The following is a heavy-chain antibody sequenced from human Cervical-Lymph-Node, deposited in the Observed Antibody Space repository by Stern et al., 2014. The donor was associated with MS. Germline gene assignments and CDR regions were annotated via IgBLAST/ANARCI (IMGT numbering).Heavy chain of an antibody. Sequence: DQLVESGPGLVKPSATLSLTCAVSGDSLNSTKLWSWVRPPPGKRLGWVGALYHSGRANYNPSLKSRVTISVDKSKNQFSLNMSAVTAADTAVYYCKRLPVVFRYGAAAPYGMDVWGQGTTVTVS. J-gene: IGHJ6*02. CDR3: KRLPVVFRYGAAAPYGMDV. D-gene: IGHD3-9*01. V-gene: IGHV4-4*02. CDR1: GDSLNSTKL. CDR2: LYHSGRA.